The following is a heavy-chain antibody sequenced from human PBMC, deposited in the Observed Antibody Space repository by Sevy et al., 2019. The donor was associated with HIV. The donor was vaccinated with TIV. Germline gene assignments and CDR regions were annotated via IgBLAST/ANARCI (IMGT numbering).Heavy chain of an antibody. D-gene: IGHD3-3*01. CDR1: GFTFSSYE. CDR3: ARDQKEYYDFWSGYYSRWDYYYGMDV. J-gene: IGHJ6*02. Sequence: GGSLRLSCAASGFTFSSYEMNWVRQAPGKGLEWVSYISSSGSTIYYADSVKGRFTISRDNAKNSPYLQMNSLRAEDTAVYYCARDQKEYYDFWSGYYSRWDYYYGMDVWGQGTTVTVSS. V-gene: IGHV3-48*03. CDR2: ISSSGSTI.